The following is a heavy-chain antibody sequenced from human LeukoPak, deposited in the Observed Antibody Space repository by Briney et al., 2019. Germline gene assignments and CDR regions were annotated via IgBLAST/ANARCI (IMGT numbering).Heavy chain of an antibody. CDR2: IWYDGSNK. J-gene: IGHJ4*02. V-gene: IGHV3-33*01. CDR3: ARDQHLFDY. CDR1: GFTFSSYG. Sequence: GGSLRLSCAASGFTFSSYGMHWVRQAPGKGPEWVAVIWYDGSNKYYADSVKGRFTISRDNSKNTLYLQMNSLRAEDTAVYYCARDQHLFDYWGQGTLVTVSS.